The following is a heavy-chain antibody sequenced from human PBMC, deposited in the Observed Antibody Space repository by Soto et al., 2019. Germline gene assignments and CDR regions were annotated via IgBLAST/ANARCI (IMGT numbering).Heavy chain of an antibody. J-gene: IGHJ4*02. CDR3: ARHRGPTGPNY. Sequence: SETLSLTCTVSGGSISSYYWSWIRQPPGKGLEWIGYIYYSGSTNYNPSLKSRVTISVDTSKNQLSLNLRSVTAADTAVYYCARHRGPTGPNYWGQGTLVTVSS. CDR2: IYYSGST. D-gene: IGHD3-10*01. V-gene: IGHV4-59*08. CDR1: GGSISSYY.